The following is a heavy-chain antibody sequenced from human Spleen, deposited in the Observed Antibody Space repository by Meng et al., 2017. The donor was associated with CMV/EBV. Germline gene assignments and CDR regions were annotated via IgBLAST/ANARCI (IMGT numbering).Heavy chain of an antibody. D-gene: IGHD2-2*01. CDR1: GLSVSSNY. CDR3: ARVSCPTTSCYWRN. CDR2: IDSGDRT. V-gene: IGHV3-53*01. J-gene: IGHJ4*02. Sequence: ADSGLSVSSNYMRWVRQAPGKGLEWVSVIDSGDRTNYADSVKGRFSISRDSSRNMLSLQMNSLRVEDTAMYYCARVSCPTTSCYWRNWGRGTLVTVSS.